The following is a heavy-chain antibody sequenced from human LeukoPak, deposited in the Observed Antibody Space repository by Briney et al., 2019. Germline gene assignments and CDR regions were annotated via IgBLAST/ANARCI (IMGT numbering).Heavy chain of an antibody. CDR3: ASRKLGNDY. CDR2: IYYTGSS. CDR1: GGSVSDYY. V-gene: IGHV4-59*02. Sequence: PSETLSLTCTVSGGSVSDYYWSWIRQSPGKGLEWIGYIYYTGSSSYNPSLRSRVTISADTSKNQFSLKLSSVTAADTAVYYCASRKLGNDYWGQGTLVTVSS. J-gene: IGHJ4*01. D-gene: IGHD7-27*01.